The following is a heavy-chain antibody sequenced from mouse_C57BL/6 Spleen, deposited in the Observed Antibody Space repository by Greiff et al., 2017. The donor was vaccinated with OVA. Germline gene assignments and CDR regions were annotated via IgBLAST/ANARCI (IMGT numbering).Heavy chain of an antibody. D-gene: IGHD2-4*01. J-gene: IGHJ3*01. CDR3: ASRGYDYDGAWCAY. CDR2: ISSGGSYT. Sequence: EVKLVESGGDLVKPGGSLKLSCAASGFTFSSYGMSWVRQTPDKRLEWVATISSGGSYTYYPDSVKGRFTISRANAKNTLYLQMSSLKSEDTAMYYCASRGYDYDGAWCAYWGQGTLVTVSA. CDR1: GFTFSSYG. V-gene: IGHV5-6*01.